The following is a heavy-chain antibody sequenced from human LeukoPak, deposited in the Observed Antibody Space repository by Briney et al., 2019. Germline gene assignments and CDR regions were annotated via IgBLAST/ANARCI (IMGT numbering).Heavy chain of an antibody. J-gene: IGHJ5*02. D-gene: IGHD2-2*01. V-gene: IGHV4-4*07. CDR2: IYTGGST. CDR3: ARDRDCSSTSCYYFSSWFDP. CDR1: GGSICSYY. Sequence: SETLSLTCTVSGGSICSYYWSWIRQPAGKGLEWIGRIYTGGSTNYNPSLKSRVTMSVDTSKNQFSLKLSSVTAAATAVYYCARDRDCSSTSCYYFSSWFDPWGQGTLVTVSS.